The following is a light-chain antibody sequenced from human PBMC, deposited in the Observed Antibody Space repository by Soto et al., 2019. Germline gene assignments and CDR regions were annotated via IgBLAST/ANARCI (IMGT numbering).Light chain of an antibody. CDR1: SSNIGAGYD. CDR3: QSHDSSLSTYV. Sequence: QSVLTQPPSVSGALGQRVTISCTGSSSNIGAGYDVHWYQQLPGAAPKLLIYGHTNRPSGVPDRFSGSRSGTSASLAISGLQAEDEADYYCQSHDSSLSTYVFGTGTRSPS. J-gene: IGLJ1*01. V-gene: IGLV1-40*01. CDR2: GHT.